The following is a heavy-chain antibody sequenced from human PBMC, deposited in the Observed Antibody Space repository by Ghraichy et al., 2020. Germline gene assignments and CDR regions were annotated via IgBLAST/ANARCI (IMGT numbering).Heavy chain of an antibody. D-gene: IGHD3-22*01. CDR1: GFTFSSFS. CDR2: ISSGGSII. V-gene: IGHV3-48*01. J-gene: IGHJ4*02. Sequence: GGSLRLSCAASGFTFSSFSMNWVRQASGKGLEWVSYISSGGSIIHYADSVKGRLTISRDNAKNSLFLQMNSLRAEDTAVYYCVRGDASGYYPLGYWGQGTLVTVSS. CDR3: VRGDASGYYPLGY.